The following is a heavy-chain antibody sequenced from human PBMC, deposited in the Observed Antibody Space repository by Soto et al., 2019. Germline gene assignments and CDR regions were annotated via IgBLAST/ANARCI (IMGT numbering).Heavy chain of an antibody. CDR2: INAGNGNT. D-gene: IGHD2-15*01. CDR3: ARGPGGPDGPGDY. J-gene: IGHJ4*02. CDR1: GYTLTSYA. V-gene: IGHV1-3*01. Sequence: ASVKVSCKASGYTLTSYAMHWVRQAPGQRLEWMGWINAGNGNTKYSQKFQGRVTITRDTSASTAYMELSSLRSEDTTVYYCARGPGGPDGPGDYWGQGTLVTVSS.